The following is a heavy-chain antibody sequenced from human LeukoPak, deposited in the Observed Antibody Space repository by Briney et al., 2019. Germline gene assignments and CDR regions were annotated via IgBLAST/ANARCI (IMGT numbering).Heavy chain of an antibody. Sequence: GESLKISCKGSGYSFTSYWIGWVRQMPGKGLEWMGIIYPGDSDTRYSPSFQGQVTISADKSVSTAYLQWSSLKASDTAMYYCARYVEMATIYHAFDIWGQGTMVTVSS. J-gene: IGHJ3*02. D-gene: IGHD5-24*01. CDR1: GYSFTSYW. CDR2: IYPGDSDT. V-gene: IGHV5-51*01. CDR3: ARYVEMATIYHAFDI.